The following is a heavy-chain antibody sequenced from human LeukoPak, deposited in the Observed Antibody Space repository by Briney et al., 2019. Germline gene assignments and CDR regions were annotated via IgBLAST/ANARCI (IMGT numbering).Heavy chain of an antibody. D-gene: IGHD6-13*01. CDR1: GFTVSNNY. J-gene: IGHJ4*02. CDR2: IYSGGST. Sequence: GGSLRLSCTASGFTVSNNYMSWVRQAPGKGLEWVSVIYSGGSTYYADSVKGRFTISRDNSKNTLYLQMNSLRAEGTAVYYCAREESSSWHQAMGDYWGQGTLVTVSP. V-gene: IGHV3-66*01. CDR3: AREESSSWHQAMGDY.